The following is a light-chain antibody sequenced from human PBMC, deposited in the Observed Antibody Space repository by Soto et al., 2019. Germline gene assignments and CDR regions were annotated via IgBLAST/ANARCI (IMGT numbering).Light chain of an antibody. CDR3: QHLNTYPL. CDR1: RGISNY. Sequence: DIPLTQSPSFLSASVGDRVTITCRASRGISNYLAWYQQKPGKAPKLLISVASTLQSGLPSRFSGSGSGTEFTLTISSLQPEDFASYYCQHLNTYPLFGQGTKLEIK. CDR2: VAS. J-gene: IGKJ2*01. V-gene: IGKV1-9*01.